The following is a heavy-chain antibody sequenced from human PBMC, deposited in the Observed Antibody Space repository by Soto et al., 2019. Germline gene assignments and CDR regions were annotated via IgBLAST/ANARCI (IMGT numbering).Heavy chain of an antibody. CDR2: ISRDGSNK. Sequence: GGSLRLSCAASGFTFSRYAIHWVRQAPGKGLEWVAVISRDGSNKYYVDSVRGRFTISRDNSKNTLYLQMNSLRDEDTAVYYCARSRNSAVADSFDFWGQGTLVTVSS. CDR3: ARSRNSAVADSFDF. J-gene: IGHJ4*02. CDR1: GFTFSRYA. V-gene: IGHV3-30*04. D-gene: IGHD3-10*01.